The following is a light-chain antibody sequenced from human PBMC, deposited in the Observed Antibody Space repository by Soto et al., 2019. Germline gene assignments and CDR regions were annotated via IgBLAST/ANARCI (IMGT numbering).Light chain of an antibody. CDR2: LND. CDR3: EAWDDSLKGSVV. Sequence: QSVLTQPPSASGTPGQTVTISCSGRSSNIGRSTVNWYQQLPGTAPRLLIYLNDQRPSGVPDRFSGSKSGTSASLAISGLQSEDEADYYCEAWDDSLKGSVVFGGGTQLTVL. V-gene: IGLV1-44*01. CDR1: SSNIGRST. J-gene: IGLJ2*01.